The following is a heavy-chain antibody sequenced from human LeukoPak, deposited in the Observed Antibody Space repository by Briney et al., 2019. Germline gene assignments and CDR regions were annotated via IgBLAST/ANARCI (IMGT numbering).Heavy chain of an antibody. Sequence: ASVKVSCKASGYTFTGYYMHWVRQAPGQGLEWMGWINPNSGGTNYAQKFQGRVTMTRDTSISTAYMELSRLRSDDTAVYYCAREGVDWNHSVYYFDYWGQGTLVSVSS. V-gene: IGHV1-2*02. CDR3: AREGVDWNHSVYYFDY. D-gene: IGHD1-1*01. CDR1: GYTFTGYY. CDR2: INPNSGGT. J-gene: IGHJ4*02.